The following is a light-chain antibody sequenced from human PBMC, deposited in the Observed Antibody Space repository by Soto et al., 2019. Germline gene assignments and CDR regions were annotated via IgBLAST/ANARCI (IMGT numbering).Light chain of an antibody. CDR2: AAS. Sequence: DIPLTQSPSFLSASVGDRVTITCRASQGISSYLAWYQQKPGKAPKLLIHAASTLQSGVPSRFSGSGSGTEFTLTISSLQPEDFATYYCQQLNSYPWTFGQGTKVEIK. CDR1: QGISSY. CDR3: QQLNSYPWT. V-gene: IGKV1-9*01. J-gene: IGKJ1*01.